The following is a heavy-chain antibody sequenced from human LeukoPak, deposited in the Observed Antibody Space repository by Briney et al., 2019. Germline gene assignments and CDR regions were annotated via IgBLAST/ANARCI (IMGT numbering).Heavy chain of an antibody. CDR2: INPNSGGT. Sequence: ASVKVSCKASGYSFTGHYIHWVRQAPGQGLEWMGWINPNSGGTNYAQKFQGRVTMTRDTSISTAYMELSRLRSDDTAVYYCARGFPEWFGESSGYFDYWGQGTLVTVSS. CDR1: GYSFTGHY. J-gene: IGHJ4*02. V-gene: IGHV1-2*02. CDR3: ARGFPEWFGESSGYFDY. D-gene: IGHD3-10*01.